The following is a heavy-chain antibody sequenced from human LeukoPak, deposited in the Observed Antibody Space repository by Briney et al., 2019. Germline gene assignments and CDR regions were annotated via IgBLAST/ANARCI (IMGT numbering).Heavy chain of an antibody. V-gene: IGHV3-30*03. CDR2: ISKDGDYE. CDR3: ARGGGLDV. Sequence: GGSLRLSCAASGLTFSNYEFHWVRQAPGKGPQWVAVISKDGDYEYSIDSEKGRFTISRDNSKNMVYLQMSNLRAEDTAVYFCARGGGLDVWGQGATVTVSS. CDR1: GLTFSNYE. D-gene: IGHD3-16*01. J-gene: IGHJ6*02.